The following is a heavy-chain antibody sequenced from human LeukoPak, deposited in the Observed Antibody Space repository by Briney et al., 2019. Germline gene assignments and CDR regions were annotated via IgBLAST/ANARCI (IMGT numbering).Heavy chain of an antibody. CDR3: ARVARNYDYVWGSYRYPYYYTDV. J-gene: IGHJ6*03. D-gene: IGHD3-16*02. V-gene: IGHV4-39*01. Sequence: PSETLSLTCTVSGGSISSSSYYWGWIRQTPGKGLEWIGSIYYSGRTYYNPSLKSRVTISVDTSKNQFSLKLSSVTAADTAVYYCARVARNYDYVWGSYRYPYYYTDVWGKGTTVTVSS. CDR1: GGSISSSSYY. CDR2: IYYSGRT.